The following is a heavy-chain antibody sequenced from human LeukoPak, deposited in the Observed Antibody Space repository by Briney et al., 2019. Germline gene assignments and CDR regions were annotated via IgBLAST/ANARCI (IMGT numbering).Heavy chain of an antibody. J-gene: IGHJ3*02. Sequence: GGSLRLSCAASGFTFSDYYMSWIRQAPGKGLEWVSYISSSGSTIYYADSVKGRFTISRDNSKNTLYLQMNSLRAEDTAVYYCAKDPPNDYGDYVDAFDIWGQGTMVTVSS. V-gene: IGHV3-11*01. CDR3: AKDPPNDYGDYVDAFDI. CDR2: ISSSGSTI. D-gene: IGHD4-17*01. CDR1: GFTFSDYY.